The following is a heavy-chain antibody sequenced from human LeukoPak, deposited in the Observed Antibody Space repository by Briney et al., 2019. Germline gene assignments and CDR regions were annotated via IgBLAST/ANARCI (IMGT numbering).Heavy chain of an antibody. J-gene: IGHJ5*02. CDR2: ISAYNGNT. Sequence: VASVKVSCKASGYTFTSYGISWVRQAPGQGLEWMGWISAYNGNTNYAQKFQGRVTMTTDTSTCTAYMELRSLRSDDTAVYYCARDPRGHMGWFDPWGQGTLVTVSS. CDR1: GYTFTSYG. CDR3: ARDPRGHMGWFDP. V-gene: IGHV1-18*01. D-gene: IGHD2-21*01.